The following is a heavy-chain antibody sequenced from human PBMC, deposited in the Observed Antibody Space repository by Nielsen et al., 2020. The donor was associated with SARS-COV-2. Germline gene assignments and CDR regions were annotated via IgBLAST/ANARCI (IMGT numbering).Heavy chain of an antibody. J-gene: IGHJ4*02. CDR3: ARERGWDRRGWYSDY. Sequence: GGSLRLSCAASGFTFSSYGMHWVRQAPGKGLEWVSSITESGYMYYADSVRGRFTISSDNAKTSLYLQMNSLRAEDTAVYFCARERGWDRRGWYSDYWGRGTLVTVSS. CDR2: ITESGYM. V-gene: IGHV3-21*01. D-gene: IGHD6-19*01. CDR1: GFTFSSYG.